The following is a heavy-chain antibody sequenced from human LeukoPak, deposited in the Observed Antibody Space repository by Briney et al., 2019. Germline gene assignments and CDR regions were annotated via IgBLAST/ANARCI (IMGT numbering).Heavy chain of an antibody. Sequence: SEILSLTCTVSGASISRDYWTWIRQPPGKEVEWIGSIYYSGSSHYNPSLKSRVSMSRDTAKNQFSLNLSSVTAADTAVYYCARVGVTADFDYWGQGTLVTVSS. J-gene: IGHJ4*02. CDR3: ARVGVTADFDY. D-gene: IGHD1-26*01. CDR1: GASISRDY. V-gene: IGHV4-59*12. CDR2: IYYSGSS.